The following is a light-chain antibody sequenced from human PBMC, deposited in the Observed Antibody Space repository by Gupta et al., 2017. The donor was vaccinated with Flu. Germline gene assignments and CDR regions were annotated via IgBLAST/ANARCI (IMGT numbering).Light chain of an antibody. Sequence: PSSLSASIGDRVTITCRAGRDISKSLNWYQQKPGKAPKPLIYDATNLETGVPSRFSGSGSGTEFTITISSLQPEDFATYYCQQFDSLPNTFGQGTKLEMK. CDR3: QQFDSLPNT. CDR1: RDISKS. J-gene: IGKJ2*01. V-gene: IGKV1-33*01. CDR2: DAT.